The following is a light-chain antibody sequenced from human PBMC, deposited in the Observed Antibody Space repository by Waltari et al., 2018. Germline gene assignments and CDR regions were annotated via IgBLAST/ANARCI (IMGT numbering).Light chain of an antibody. J-gene: IGKJ2*01. CDR2: GAS. Sequence: EIVMTQSPATLSVSPGEGATLSCRASQSVSSNLAWYQHNPGQAPRLLLYGASTRATGIPARFSGSGSGTEFTLTISSLQSEDFAFYYCQQYNNWPPEDTFGQGTKLEIK. CDR3: QQYNNWPPEDT. V-gene: IGKV3-15*01. CDR1: QSVSSN.